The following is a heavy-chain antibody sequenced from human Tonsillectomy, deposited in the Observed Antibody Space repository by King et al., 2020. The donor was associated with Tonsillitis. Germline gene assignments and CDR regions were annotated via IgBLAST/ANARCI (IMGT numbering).Heavy chain of an antibody. CDR1: GFIFSSND. CDR3: AKTAGSGLIH. D-gene: IGHD2-15*01. V-gene: IGHV3-30*02. J-gene: IGHJ4*02. CDR2: IRYDGSNK. Sequence: VQLVESGGGVVQPGGSLRLSCAASGFIFSSNDMHWVRQAPGKGLEWVAFIRYDGSNKYYADSVKGRFTISRDNSKNTLYLQMNSLRAEDTAVYYCAKTAGSGLIHWGQGTLVTVS.